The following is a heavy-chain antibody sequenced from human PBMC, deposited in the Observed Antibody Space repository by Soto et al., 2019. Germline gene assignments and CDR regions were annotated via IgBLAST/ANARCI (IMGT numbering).Heavy chain of an antibody. D-gene: IGHD2-15*01. V-gene: IGHV3-23*01. J-gene: IGHJ5*02. Sequence: GSLRLACAASGXTFSSYSMSWVRQAQGKGLEWVSAISGSGGSTYYADSVKGRFTISRDNSKNTLYLQMNSLRAEDTPVYYCAKADLTVVVASWFDPWGQGTLGTVSS. CDR1: GXTFSSYS. CDR3: AKADLTVVVASWFDP. CDR2: ISGSGGST.